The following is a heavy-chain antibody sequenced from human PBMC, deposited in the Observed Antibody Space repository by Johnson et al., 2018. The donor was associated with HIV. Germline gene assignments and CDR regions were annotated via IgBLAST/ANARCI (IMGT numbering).Heavy chain of an antibody. CDR3: ARDKYGVPSGAFDI. CDR1: GFTFSDYY. D-gene: IGHD4-17*01. CDR2: ISSSGSTI. Sequence: QMLLVESGGGLVKPGGSLRLSCAASGFTFSDYYMTWIRQAPRKGLEWVSYISSSGSTIYYADSVKGRFTISRDNARNSLYLQMNSLRAEDTALYYCARDKYGVPSGAFDIWGQGTMVSVSS. V-gene: IGHV3-11*01. J-gene: IGHJ3*02.